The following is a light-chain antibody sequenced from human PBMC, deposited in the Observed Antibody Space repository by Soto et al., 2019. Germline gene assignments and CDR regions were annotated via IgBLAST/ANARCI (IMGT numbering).Light chain of an antibody. CDR1: QGISTY. V-gene: IGKV1-9*01. Sequence: DIQLTQSPSFLSASVGDRVTITCRASQGISTYLAWYHQKPGKAPKLLIYGASTWQSGVPSRFSGSGSGTDFTLTISSLQPEDFATYYCQQLNNYPLTFGGGTKVEIK. CDR2: GAS. J-gene: IGKJ4*01. CDR3: QQLNNYPLT.